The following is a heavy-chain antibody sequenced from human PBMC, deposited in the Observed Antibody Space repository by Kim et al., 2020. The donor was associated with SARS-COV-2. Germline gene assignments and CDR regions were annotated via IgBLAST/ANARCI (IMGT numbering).Heavy chain of an antibody. CDR2: ISSSYSTI. V-gene: IGHV3-48*02. CDR1: GFTFSSYS. D-gene: IGHD3-22*01. CDR3: VRGGYYDSSGWSVFDY. J-gene: IGHJ4*02. Sequence: GGSLRLSCAASGFTFSSYSMNWVRQAPGKGLEWVSYISSSYSTIYYADSVKGRFTISRDNAKNSLYLQMNSLRDEDTAVYYCVRGGYYDSSGWSVFDYWGQGTLVTVSS.